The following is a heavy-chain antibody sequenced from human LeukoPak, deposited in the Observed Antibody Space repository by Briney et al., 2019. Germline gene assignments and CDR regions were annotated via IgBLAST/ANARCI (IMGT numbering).Heavy chain of an antibody. D-gene: IGHD5-18*01. CDR2: INPNSGGT. CDR3: ARDPGRSYGRYMDV. V-gene: IGHV1-2*02. CDR1: GYTFTGYY. J-gene: IGHJ6*03. Sequence: EASVKVSCKASGYTFTGYYMHWVRQAPGQGLEWMGWINPNSGGTNYAQKFQGRVTMTRDTSISTAYMELSRLRPDDTAVYYCARDPGRSYGRYMDVWGKGTTVTISS.